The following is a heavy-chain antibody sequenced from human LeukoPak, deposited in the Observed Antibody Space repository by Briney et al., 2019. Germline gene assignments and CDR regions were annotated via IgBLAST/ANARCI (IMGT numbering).Heavy chain of an antibody. V-gene: IGHV3-23*01. Sequence: GGSLRLSCTASGFTFSSYAMSWVRQAPGKGLEWVSAISGSGGSTYYADSVKGRFTISRDNSKNTLYLQMNSLRAEDTAVYYCAKDGDRTVLYDYWGQGTLVTVSS. CDR3: AKDGDRTVLYDY. J-gene: IGHJ4*02. CDR2: ISGSGGST. D-gene: IGHD3-10*01. CDR1: GFTFSSYA.